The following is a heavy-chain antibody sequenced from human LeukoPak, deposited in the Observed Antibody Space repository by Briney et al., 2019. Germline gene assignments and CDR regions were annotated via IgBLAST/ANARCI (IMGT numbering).Heavy chain of an antibody. CDR1: GYTFTSYD. CDR2: INPSGGST. J-gene: IGHJ6*04. V-gene: IGHV1-46*01. D-gene: IGHD5-24*01. Sequence: AVQVSCQASGYTFTSYDIHGLRQATGQGLEWMGIINPSGGSTSYAQKFQGRVTITADKSTSTAYMELSSLRSEDTAVYYCASRWPVLGMDVWGKGTTVTVSS. CDR3: ASRWPVLGMDV.